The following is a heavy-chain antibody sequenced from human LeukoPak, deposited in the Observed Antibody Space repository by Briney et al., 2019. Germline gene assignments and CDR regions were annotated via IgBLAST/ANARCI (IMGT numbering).Heavy chain of an antibody. Sequence: GGSLRLSCAACGFTFSSFWMSWLRQAPGKALEWVANIRKDGCLQHYVDSVEGRFTISRDNAKNSLYLQMNSLRADDTAVYYCTRVSGGYDLSDYWGQGTLVTVSS. CDR2: IRKDGCLQ. CDR1: GFTFSSFW. CDR3: TRVSGGYDLSDY. D-gene: IGHD3-3*01. J-gene: IGHJ4*02. V-gene: IGHV3-7*03.